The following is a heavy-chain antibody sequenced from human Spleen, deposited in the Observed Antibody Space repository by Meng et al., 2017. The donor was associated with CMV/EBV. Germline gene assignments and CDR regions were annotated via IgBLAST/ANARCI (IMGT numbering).Heavy chain of an antibody. D-gene: IGHD2-21*02. J-gene: IGHJ4*02. CDR1: GFSFTNAW. CDR3: ATMTSIDH. CDR2: IKTTAEGAAT. V-gene: IGHV3-15*01. Sequence: GESLKISCATSGFSFTNAWMTWVRQAPGKGLSWIGRIKTTAEGAATEYSVPVKGRFTISRDDSKSTLYLQIAGLKTVDTATYYCATMTSIDHWGRGTLVTVSS.